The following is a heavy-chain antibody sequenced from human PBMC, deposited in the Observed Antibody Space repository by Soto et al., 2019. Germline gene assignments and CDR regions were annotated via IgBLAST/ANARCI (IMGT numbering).Heavy chain of an antibody. Sequence: EVQLLESGGGLVQPGGSLRLSCTTSGFTFSSYAMSWVRQAPGKGLEWVSAISASGGSTYYADSVKGRFTISRDNSKKKVYMQMNSLRAEDTAVYYCARPTGDSMGPTHTDDYWGQGTLVTVCS. J-gene: IGHJ4*02. CDR2: ISASGGST. D-gene: IGHD3-9*01. CDR3: ARPTGDSMGPTHTDDY. V-gene: IGHV3-23*01. CDR1: GFTFSSYA.